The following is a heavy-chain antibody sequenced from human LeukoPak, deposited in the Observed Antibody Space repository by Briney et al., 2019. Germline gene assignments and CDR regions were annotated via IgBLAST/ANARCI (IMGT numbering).Heavy chain of an antibody. CDR3: AKNPSSSIVGALDY. D-gene: IGHD1-26*01. CDR2: ISYDGSNK. V-gene: IGHV3-30*18. Sequence: GGSLRLSCAASGFTFSSYGMHWVRQAPGRGLEWVAVISYDGSNKYYADSVKGRFTISRDNSKNTLYLQMNSLRAEDTAVYYCAKNPSSSIVGALDYWGQGTLVTVSS. J-gene: IGHJ4*02. CDR1: GFTFSSYG.